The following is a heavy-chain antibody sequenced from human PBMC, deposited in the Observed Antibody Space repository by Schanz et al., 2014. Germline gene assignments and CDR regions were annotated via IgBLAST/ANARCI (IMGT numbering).Heavy chain of an antibody. CDR1: GFTFSSYG. CDR3: VRWGAS. V-gene: IGHV3-21*06. CDR2: ISSSSSYI. J-gene: IGHJ5*02. Sequence: EVQLVESGGGLVKPGGSLRLSCAASGFTFSSYGMNWVRQAPGKGLEWVSYISSSSSYIYYADSMKGRFTISRDNAKNTLYLQMSRLRVEDTAVYYCVRWGASWGQGTLVTVSS. D-gene: IGHD3-16*01.